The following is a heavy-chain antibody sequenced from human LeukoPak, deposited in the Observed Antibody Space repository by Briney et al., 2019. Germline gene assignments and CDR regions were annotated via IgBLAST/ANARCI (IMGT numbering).Heavy chain of an antibody. Sequence: PSETLSLTCSVSGGSISSYYWSWIRQPPGKGLEWIGNIYYSGNTNYNPSLKSRVTISVDTSKNQFSLKLSSVTAADTAVYYCTRGGWNKFDYWGQGTLVTVSS. CDR3: TRGGWNKFDY. J-gene: IGHJ4*02. CDR2: IYYSGNT. D-gene: IGHD3-22*01. CDR1: GGSISSYY. V-gene: IGHV4-59*01.